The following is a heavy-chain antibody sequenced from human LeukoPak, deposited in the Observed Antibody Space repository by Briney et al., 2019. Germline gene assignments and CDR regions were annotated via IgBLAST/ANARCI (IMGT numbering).Heavy chain of an antibody. CDR1: GFTFSSYA. D-gene: IGHD3-10*01. CDR3: AKTEGSGLVYYFMDV. V-gene: IGHV3-23*01. J-gene: IGHJ6*03. CDR2: ISGSGGST. Sequence: GGSLRLSCAASGFTFSSYAMSWVRQAPGKGLEWVSAISGSGGSTYYADSVKGRFTISRDNSKNTVYLQMNSLRAEDTAIYYCAKTEGSGLVYYFMDVWGKGTTVTISS.